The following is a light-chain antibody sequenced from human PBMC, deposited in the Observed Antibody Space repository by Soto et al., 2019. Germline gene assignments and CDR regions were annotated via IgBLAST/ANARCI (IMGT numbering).Light chain of an antibody. CDR2: AAS. Sequence: ASVGDIVTITCRASQGIDSSFAWYQQKPGKAPKLLIYAASSLQSGVPSRFSGSGSGTDFTLTISSLQPEDFATYYCQQLHDYPITFGQGTRLEIK. CDR3: QQLHDYPIT. J-gene: IGKJ5*01. V-gene: IGKV1-9*01. CDR1: QGIDSS.